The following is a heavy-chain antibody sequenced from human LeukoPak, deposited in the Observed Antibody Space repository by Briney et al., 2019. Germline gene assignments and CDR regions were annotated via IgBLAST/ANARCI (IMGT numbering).Heavy chain of an antibody. Sequence: GGALRHSCAASGFTFSTYVVTWVRQAPGKGLEWVSAILGSGGGTYYADSVKGRFTISRDNSKNTLYLQMNSLRAEDTAVYYCAKDPSSSVDTAMGTDYWGQGTLVTVSS. CDR2: ILGSGGGT. CDR1: GFTFSTYV. J-gene: IGHJ4*02. V-gene: IGHV3-23*01. CDR3: AKDPSSSVDTAMGTDY. D-gene: IGHD5-18*01.